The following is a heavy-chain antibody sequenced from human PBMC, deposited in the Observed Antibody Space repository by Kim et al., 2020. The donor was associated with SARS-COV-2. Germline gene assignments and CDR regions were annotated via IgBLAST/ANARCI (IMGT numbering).Heavy chain of an antibody. V-gene: IGHV3-23*01. J-gene: IGHJ4*02. D-gene: IGHD1-26*01. CDR2: IGGSGGST. CDR3: AKAPGSSSYSGGGH. CDR1: GFTFSNYA. Sequence: GGSLRLSCAASGFTFSNYAMSWVRQAPGKGLEWVAVIGGSGGSTYYADSVKGRFTISRDDSKSTLYLQMDSLRAEDTAVYYCAKAPGSSSYSGGGHWGQGTLAAVSS.